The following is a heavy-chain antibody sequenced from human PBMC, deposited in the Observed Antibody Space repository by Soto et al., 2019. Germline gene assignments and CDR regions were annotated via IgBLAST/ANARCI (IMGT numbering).Heavy chain of an antibody. CDR3: ARTDFSGYAEYYVDY. CDR2: IYYSGGP. D-gene: IGHD5-12*01. V-gene: IGHV4-30-4*02. Sequence: SETLSLTCTVSGGSIASGDYHWGWIRQPLGKGPGWIGDIYYSGGPHYNPSLKSRLTISVDTSKNQFSLKLSSVTAADTAVYYCARTDFSGYAEYYVDYWGQGTLVTVSS. J-gene: IGHJ4*02. CDR1: GGSIASGDYH.